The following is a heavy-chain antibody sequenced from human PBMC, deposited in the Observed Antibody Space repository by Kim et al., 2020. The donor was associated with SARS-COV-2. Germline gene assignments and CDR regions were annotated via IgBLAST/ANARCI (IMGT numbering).Heavy chain of an antibody. CDR1: GFTFSSYG. V-gene: IGHV3-30*18. J-gene: IGHJ4*02. CDR3: AKDPHDY. Sequence: GGSLRLSCAASGFTFSSYGMHWVRQAPGKGLEWVAVISYDGSNKYYADSVKGRFTISRDNSKNTLYLQMNSLRAEDTAVYYCAKDPHDYWGQGTLVTVSS. CDR2: ISYDGSNK.